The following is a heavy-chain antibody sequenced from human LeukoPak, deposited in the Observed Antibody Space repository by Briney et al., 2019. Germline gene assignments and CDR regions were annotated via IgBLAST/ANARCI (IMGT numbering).Heavy chain of an antibody. Sequence: GASVKVSCKASGGTFSSYAISWVRQAPGQGLEWMGGIIPIFGTANYAQKFQGRVTITADESTSTAYMELSSLRSEDTAVYYCASDYCGGDCYFDYWGQGTLVTVSS. CDR2: IIPIFGTA. V-gene: IGHV1-69*13. J-gene: IGHJ4*02. CDR1: GGTFSSYA. D-gene: IGHD2-21*01. CDR3: ASDYCGGDCYFDY.